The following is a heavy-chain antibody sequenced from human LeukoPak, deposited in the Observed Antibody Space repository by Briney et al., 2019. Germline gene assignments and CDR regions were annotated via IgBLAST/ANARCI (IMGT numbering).Heavy chain of an antibody. CDR2: ISWNSGSI. D-gene: IGHD6-13*01. CDR1: GFTFDDYA. J-gene: IGHJ6*03. CDR3: AKGAAGLYYYYYMDV. Sequence: GGSLRLSCAASGFTFDDYAMHWVRQAPGKGLEWVSGISWNSGSIGYADSVKGRFTISRDNAKNSLYLQMNSLRAEDTALYYCAKGAAGLYYYYYMDVWAKGPRSPSP. V-gene: IGHV3-9*01.